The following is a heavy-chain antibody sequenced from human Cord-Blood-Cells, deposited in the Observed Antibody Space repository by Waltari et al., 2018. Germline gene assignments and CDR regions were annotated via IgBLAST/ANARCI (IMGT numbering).Heavy chain of an antibody. V-gene: IGHV4-39*01. D-gene: IGHD3-3*01. CDR2: IYYSGST. J-gene: IGHJ4*02. CDR3: ARSPSRFLEWLFGYFDY. Sequence: QLQLQESGPGLVKPSETLSLTCTVSGGSISSSSYYWGWIRQPPGKGLEGIGSIYYSGSTYYHPPLKSRVTISVDTSKNQFSLKLSSVTAADTAVYYCARSPSRFLEWLFGYFDYWGQGTLVTVSS. CDR1: GGSISSSSYY.